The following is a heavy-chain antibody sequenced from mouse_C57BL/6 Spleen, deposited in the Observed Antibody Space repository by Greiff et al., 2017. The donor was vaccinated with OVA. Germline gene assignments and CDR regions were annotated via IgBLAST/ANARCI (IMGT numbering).Heavy chain of an antibody. Sequence: VQLQQSGAELVKPGASVKLSCTASGFNIKDYYMHWVKQRTEQGLEWIGRIDPEDGETKYAPKFQGKATITADTATNTAYLKHSRQTSEDTAVYYCARAAQAPFDDWGPGTTLTVSS. CDR3: ARAAQAPFDD. D-gene: IGHD3-2*02. V-gene: IGHV14-2*01. CDR1: GFNIKDYY. J-gene: IGHJ2*01. CDR2: IDPEDGET.